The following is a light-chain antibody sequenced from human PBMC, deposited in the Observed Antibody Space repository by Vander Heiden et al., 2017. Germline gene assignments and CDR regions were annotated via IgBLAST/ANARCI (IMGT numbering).Light chain of an antibody. V-gene: IGLV3-21*02. Sequence: SYVLTQPPSVSVAPRQTARIPCEEKNIGSKSVHWYQHKPGQAPVLVVYDDSDRPSGIPERFSGSNSGNTATLTVSRVEAGDAADYYCQLWDDTSDHPGVFGGGTKLTVL. CDR1: NIGSKS. CDR3: QLWDDTSDHPGV. J-gene: IGLJ3*02. CDR2: DDS.